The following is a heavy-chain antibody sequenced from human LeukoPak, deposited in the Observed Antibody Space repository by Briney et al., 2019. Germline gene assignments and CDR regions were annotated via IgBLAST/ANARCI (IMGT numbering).Heavy chain of an antibody. Sequence: GGSLRLSCAASGFTFSRYNMHWVRQAPGKGLEWVAFIRYDRSNKYYADSVKGRFTISRDNSKNTLYLQMNSLRAEDTAVYYCAKDILLGLVVITRTFFDYWGQGTLVTVSS. V-gene: IGHV3-30*02. D-gene: IGHD3-22*01. CDR3: AKDILLGLVVITRTFFDY. CDR1: GFTFSRYN. CDR2: IRYDRSNK. J-gene: IGHJ4*02.